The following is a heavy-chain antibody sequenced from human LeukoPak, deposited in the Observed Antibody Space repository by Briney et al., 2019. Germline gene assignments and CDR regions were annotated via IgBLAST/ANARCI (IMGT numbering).Heavy chain of an antibody. V-gene: IGHV3-30*03. CDR2: ISYDGSNK. D-gene: IGHD6-19*01. CDR1: GFTFSSYG. Sequence: AGGSLRLSCAASGFTFSSYGMHWVRQAPGKGLEWVAVISYDGSNKYYADSVKGRFTISRDNSKNTLYLQMNSLRAEDTAVYYCARGGGESGWYYRYWGQGTLVTVSS. J-gene: IGHJ4*02. CDR3: ARGGGESGWYYRY.